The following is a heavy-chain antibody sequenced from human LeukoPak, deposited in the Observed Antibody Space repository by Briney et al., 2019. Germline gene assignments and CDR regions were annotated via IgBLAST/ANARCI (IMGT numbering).Heavy chain of an antibody. CDR1: GFTFMTYW. CDR3: ARDPLSSSSFDL. J-gene: IGHJ4*02. V-gene: IGHV3-7*01. CDR2: IKQDVSEK. D-gene: IGHD6-13*01. Sequence: GGSLRLSCAASGFTFMTYWMSWVRQAPGKGLEWVANIKQDVSEKYYVDSVKGRFTISRDNAKNSPYLQMNSLRAEDTAVYYCARDPLSSSSFDLWGQGTLVTVSS.